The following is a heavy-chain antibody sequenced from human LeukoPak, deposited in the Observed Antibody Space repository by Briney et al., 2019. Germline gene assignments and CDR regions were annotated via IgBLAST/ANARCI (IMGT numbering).Heavy chain of an antibody. V-gene: IGHV4-4*07. CDR3: AREGSDSSGYYSSWFDP. D-gene: IGHD3-22*01. J-gene: IGHJ5*02. CDR1: GGSISSYY. CDR2: IYTSGST. Sequence: PSETLSLTCTVSGGSISSYYWSWIRQPAGKGLEWIGRIYTSGSTSYNPSLKSRVTISVDTSKNQFSLKLSSVTAADTAVYYRAREGSDSSGYYSSWFDPWGQGTLVTVSS.